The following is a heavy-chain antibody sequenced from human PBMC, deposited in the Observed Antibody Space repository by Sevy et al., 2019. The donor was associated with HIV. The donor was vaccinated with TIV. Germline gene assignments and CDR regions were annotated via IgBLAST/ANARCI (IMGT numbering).Heavy chain of an antibody. CDR2: ISSSSSYI. J-gene: IGHJ3*02. D-gene: IGHD3-16*01. V-gene: IGHV3-21*01. Sequence: GGSLRLSCAASGFTFSSYSMNWVRQAPGKGLEWVSSISSSSSYIYYADSVKGRFTISRDNAKNSLYLQMNSLRAEDTAVDYCARRSGRPLFWGGNGAFDIWGQGTMVTVSS. CDR3: ARRSGRPLFWGGNGAFDI. CDR1: GFTFSSYS.